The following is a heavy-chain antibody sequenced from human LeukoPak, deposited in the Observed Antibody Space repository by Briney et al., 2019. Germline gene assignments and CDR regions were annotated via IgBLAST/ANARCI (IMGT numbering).Heavy chain of an antibody. CDR3: ARVTAGGSAIYMDY. D-gene: IGHD3-10*01. CDR1: GGSISSYY. V-gene: IGHV4-59*01. J-gene: IGHJ4*02. CDR2: IYYSGST. Sequence: PSETLSLTCSVSGGSISSYYWSWIRQPPGKGLEWIGYIYYSGSTNYNPSLKSRVTISVDTSKNQFSLKLSSVTAADTAVYYCARVTAGGSAIYMDYWGQGTLVTVSS.